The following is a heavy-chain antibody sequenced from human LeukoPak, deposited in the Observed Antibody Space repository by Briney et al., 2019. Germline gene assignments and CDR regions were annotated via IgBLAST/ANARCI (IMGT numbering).Heavy chain of an antibody. J-gene: IGHJ4*02. CDR3: ARPQRTYYYDSSGYSPGSWDY. V-gene: IGHV3-30*04. Sequence: GRSLRLSCAASGFTFSSYAMHWVRQAPGKGLEWVAVITYDGSNKYYAASVKGRFTIPRDNSKNTRYLPMNSLRAEDAAVYYCARPQRTYYYDSSGYSPGSWDYWGQGTLVTVSS. CDR1: GFTFSSYA. D-gene: IGHD3-22*01. CDR2: ITYDGSNK.